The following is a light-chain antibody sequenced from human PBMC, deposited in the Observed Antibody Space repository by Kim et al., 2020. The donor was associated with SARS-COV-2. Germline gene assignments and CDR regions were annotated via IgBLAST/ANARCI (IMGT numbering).Light chain of an antibody. CDR1: GSNIGAGAD. V-gene: IGLV1-40*03. CDR3: QSYDATLSFYV. J-gene: IGLJ1*01. CDR2: GTN. Sequence: QRVPISWPGSGSNIGAGADVHWYQQLPGTAPKLLIYGTNNRPSGVPDRFSASKSGASASLAITGLQADDEAAYYCQSYDATLSFYVFGTGTKVTVL.